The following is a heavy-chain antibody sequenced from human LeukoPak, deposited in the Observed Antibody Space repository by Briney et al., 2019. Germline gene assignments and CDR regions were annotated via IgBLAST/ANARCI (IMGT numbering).Heavy chain of an antibody. J-gene: IGHJ3*02. Sequence: GGSLRLSCAASGLTFSNAWMSWVRQAPGKGLEWDGNIKSKTDGGPTDYAAPVKGRFTISRDDSKNTLYLQMNSLKTEDTAVYYCITDGIYGDSLNDAFDIWGQGTMVTVSS. V-gene: IGHV3-15*01. D-gene: IGHD4-17*01. CDR3: ITDGIYGDSLNDAFDI. CDR2: IKSKTDGGPT. CDR1: GLTFSNAW.